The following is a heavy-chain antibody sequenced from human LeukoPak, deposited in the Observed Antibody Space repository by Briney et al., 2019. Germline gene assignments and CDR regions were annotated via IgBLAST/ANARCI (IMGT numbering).Heavy chain of an antibody. CDR2: IYYSGST. CDR1: GGSISSSSYY. CDR3: ARVHPFDY. V-gene: IGHV4-39*07. J-gene: IGHJ4*02. Sequence: SETLSLTCTVSGGSISSSSYYWGWIRQPPGKGLEWIGSIYYSGSTYYNPSLKSRVTISVDTSKNQFSLKLSSVTAADTAVYYCARVHPFDYWGQGTLVTVSS. D-gene: IGHD3-10*01.